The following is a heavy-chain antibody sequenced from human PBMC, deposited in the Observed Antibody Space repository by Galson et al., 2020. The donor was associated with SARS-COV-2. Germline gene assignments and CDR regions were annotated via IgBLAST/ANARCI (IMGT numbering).Heavy chain of an antibody. Sequence: GESLKISCAASGFTFSDYYMSWIRQAPGKGLEWVSYISSSGSTIYYADSVKGRFTISRDNAKNSLYLQMNSLRAEDTAVYYCARDLGFWSGYDGLSFDYWGQGTLVTVSS. V-gene: IGHV3-11*01. CDR2: ISSSGSTI. CDR3: ARDLGFWSGYDGLSFDY. D-gene: IGHD3-3*01. J-gene: IGHJ4*02. CDR1: GFTFSDYY.